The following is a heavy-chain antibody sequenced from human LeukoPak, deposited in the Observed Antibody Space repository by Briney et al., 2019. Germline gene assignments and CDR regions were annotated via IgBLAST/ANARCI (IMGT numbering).Heavy chain of an antibody. CDR2: IIPIFGIA. D-gene: IGHD3-22*01. V-gene: IGHV1-69*04. J-gene: IGHJ4*02. CDR1: GGTFISYA. CDR3: ARDTYYYDSSGYQGLFDY. Sequence: ASVKVSCKASGGTFISYAISWVRQAPGQGREWMGRIIPIFGIANYAQKFQGRVTITADKSTSTAYMELSSLRSEDTAVYYCARDTYYYDSSGYQGLFDYWGQGTLVTVSS.